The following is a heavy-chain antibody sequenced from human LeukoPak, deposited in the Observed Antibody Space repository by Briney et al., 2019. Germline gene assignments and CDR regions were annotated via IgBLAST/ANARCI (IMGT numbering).Heavy chain of an antibody. CDR3: ARALNYDILTGSNPNWFDP. CDR2: IYYSGST. J-gene: IGHJ5*02. CDR1: GGSISSYY. Sequence: PSETLSLTCTVSGGSISSYYWSWIRQPPGKGLEWIGYIYYSGSTNYNPSLKSRVTISVDTSKNQFSLKLSSVTAADTAVYYCARALNYDILTGSNPNWFDPWGQGTLVTVSS. D-gene: IGHD3-9*01. V-gene: IGHV4-59*12.